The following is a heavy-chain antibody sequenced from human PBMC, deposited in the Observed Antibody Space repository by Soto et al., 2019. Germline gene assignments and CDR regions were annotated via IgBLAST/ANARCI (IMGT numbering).Heavy chain of an antibody. D-gene: IGHD2-21*02. V-gene: IGHV1-69*13. J-gene: IGHJ6*02. Sequence: SVKVSCKASGGTFSSYAISWVRQAPGQGLEWMGGIIPIFGTANYAQKFQGRVTITADESTSTAYMELSSLRSEDTAVYYCARSSPLDRGFCGGDCSSFVDYYGMHVCGPGTPVTVS. CDR2: IIPIFGTA. CDR3: ARSSPLDRGFCGGDCSSFVDYYGMHV. CDR1: GGTFSSYA.